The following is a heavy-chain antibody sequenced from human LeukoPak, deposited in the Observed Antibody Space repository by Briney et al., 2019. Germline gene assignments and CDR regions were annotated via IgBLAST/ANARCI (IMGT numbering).Heavy chain of an antibody. CDR1: GGSISSYY. CDR2: IYYSGST. Sequence: SETLSLTCTVSGGSISSYYWSWIRQPPGKGLEWIGYIYYSGSTNYNPSLKSRVTISVDTSKNQFSLKLSSVTAADTAVYYCARPRAAAGRMRGFDPWGQGTLVTVSS. CDR3: ARPRAAAGRMRGFDP. D-gene: IGHD6-13*01. V-gene: IGHV4-59*01. J-gene: IGHJ5*02.